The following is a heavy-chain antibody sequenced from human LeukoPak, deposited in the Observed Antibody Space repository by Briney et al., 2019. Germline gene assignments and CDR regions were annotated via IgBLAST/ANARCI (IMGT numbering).Heavy chain of an antibody. Sequence: GGSLTLFRSASGFTLSTDNLSWVRQVPGKGLEWVSVVYSGNDGTNYADSVRGRFTISRDDSKNMVYLQMNNLRLEDAAVYYCTKRSRGYYDYWGQGTLVTVSS. J-gene: IGHJ4*02. CDR1: GFTLSTDN. V-gene: IGHV3-66*02. CDR2: VYSGNDGT. CDR3: TKRSRGYYDY. D-gene: IGHD3-10*01.